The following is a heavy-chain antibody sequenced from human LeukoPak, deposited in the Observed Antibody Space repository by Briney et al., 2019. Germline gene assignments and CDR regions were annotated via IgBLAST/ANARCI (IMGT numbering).Heavy chain of an antibody. J-gene: IGHJ3*02. CDR2: TIPILGIA. CDR3: ARGGVAAADAFDI. V-gene: IGHV1-69*04. CDR1: GGTFSSYA. D-gene: IGHD6-13*01. Sequence: SVKVSCKASGGTFSSYAISWVRQAPGQGLEWMGRTIPILGIANYAQKFQGRVTITADKSTSTAYMELSSLRSEDTAVYYCARGGVAAADAFDIWGQGTMVTVSS.